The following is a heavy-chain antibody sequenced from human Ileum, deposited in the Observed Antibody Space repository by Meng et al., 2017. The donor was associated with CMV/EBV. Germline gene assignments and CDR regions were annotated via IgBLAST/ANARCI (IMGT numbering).Heavy chain of an antibody. CDR1: GGSITSGNYY. Sequence: QESGPGRGKPSQTLSLTCTVSGGSITSGNYYWSWIRQPPGRGLEWIGYIYYSGSPYYKPSLKSRVTRSLDTSKNQFSLNLRSVTATDSAVYYCVRQVVAASFDYWGQGALVTVSS. V-gene: IGHV4-30-4*08. D-gene: IGHD2-15*01. CDR3: VRQVVAASFDY. J-gene: IGHJ4*02. CDR2: IYYSGSP.